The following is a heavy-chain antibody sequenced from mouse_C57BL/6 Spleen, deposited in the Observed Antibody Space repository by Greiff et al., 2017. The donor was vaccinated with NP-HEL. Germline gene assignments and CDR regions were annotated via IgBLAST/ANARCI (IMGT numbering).Heavy chain of an antibody. Sequence: QVHVKQSGAELAKPGASVKLSCKASGYTFTSYWMHWVKQRPGQGLEWIGYINPSSGYTKYNQKFKDKATLTADQSSSTAYMQLSSLTYEDSAVYYCARDGSSYGWFAYWGQGTLVTVSA. D-gene: IGHD1-1*01. CDR1: GYTFTSYW. J-gene: IGHJ3*01. CDR2: INPSSGYT. CDR3: ARDGSSYGWFAY. V-gene: IGHV1-7*01.